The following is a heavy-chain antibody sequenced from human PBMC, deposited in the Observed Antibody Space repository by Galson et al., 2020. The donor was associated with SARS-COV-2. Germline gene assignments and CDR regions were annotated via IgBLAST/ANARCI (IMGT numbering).Heavy chain of an antibody. V-gene: IGHV3-23*03. J-gene: IGHJ2*01. D-gene: IGHD5-18*01. Sequence: GGSLRLSCEASGFPFRNYAMHWVRQAPGKGLEWVSIISSAGNIAYYTESVKGRFTVSRDNSKNTVYLQMNSLRAQDTGIYYCAKGRYSTEKGRSGYFDYWGRGTLVPVSS. CDR2: ISSAGNIA. CDR1: GFPFRNYA. CDR3: AKGRYSTEKGRSGYFDY.